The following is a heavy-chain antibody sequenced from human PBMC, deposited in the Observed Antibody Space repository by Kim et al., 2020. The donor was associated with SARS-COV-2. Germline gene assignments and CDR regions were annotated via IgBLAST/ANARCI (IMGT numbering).Heavy chain of an antibody. V-gene: IGHV1-18*01. CDR2: ISAYNGNT. D-gene: IGHD3-10*01. CDR1: GYTFTSYG. Sequence: ASVKVSCKASGYTFTSYGISWVRQAPGQGLEWMGWISAYNGNTNYAQKLQGRVTMTTDTSTSTAYMELRSLRSDDTAVYYCARDLTRSGSGSYYRTYYYYYGMDVWGQGTTVTVSS. J-gene: IGHJ6*02. CDR3: ARDLTRSGSGSYYRTYYYYYGMDV.